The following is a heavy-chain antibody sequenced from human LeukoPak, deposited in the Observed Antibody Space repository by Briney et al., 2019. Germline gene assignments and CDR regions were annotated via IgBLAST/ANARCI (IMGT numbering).Heavy chain of an antibody. Sequence: GESLKISCKGSGYSFTSYRIGWVRQMPGKGLEWVGIIYPGDSDTRYSPSFRGQVTISADKSISTAYLQWSSLKASDTAMYYCARAWGIIYSGRYDGDSNYFDYWGQGTLVTVSS. CDR3: ARAWGIIYSGRYDGDSNYFDY. V-gene: IGHV5-51*01. CDR2: IYPGDSDT. CDR1: GYSFTSYR. D-gene: IGHD1-26*01. J-gene: IGHJ4*02.